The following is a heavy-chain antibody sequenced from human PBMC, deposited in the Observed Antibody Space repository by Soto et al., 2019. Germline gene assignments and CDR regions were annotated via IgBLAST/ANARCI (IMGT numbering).Heavy chain of an antibody. D-gene: IGHD2-2*01. CDR3: ARGYCTSISCYPTFNY. Sequence: GESLKISCKGSGYNFTNHWIGWVRQMPGKGLEWMGVIFPGDTDTRYSPSFQGQVTISADKSISTDYLQWSSLRASDTAMYYCARGYCTSISCYPTFNYWGQGTLVTVSS. CDR1: GYNFTNHW. J-gene: IGHJ4*01. V-gene: IGHV5-51*01. CDR2: IFPGDTDT.